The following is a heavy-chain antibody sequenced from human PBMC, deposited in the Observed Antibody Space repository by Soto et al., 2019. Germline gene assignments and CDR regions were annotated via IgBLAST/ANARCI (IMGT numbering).Heavy chain of an antibody. CDR3: VRESINSIFGVVISYGMDV. D-gene: IGHD3-3*01. Sequence: GGSLRLSSAASGFTFSNYWMHWVRQAPGKGLVGVSRISSDGSSINYADSVKGRVTSSRDNAKKTWDLQMNSLRAEDTAVYYYVRESINSIFGVVISYGMDVWGQGTTVTVSS. CDR2: ISSDGSSI. CDR1: GFTFSNYW. J-gene: IGHJ6*02. V-gene: IGHV3-74*01.